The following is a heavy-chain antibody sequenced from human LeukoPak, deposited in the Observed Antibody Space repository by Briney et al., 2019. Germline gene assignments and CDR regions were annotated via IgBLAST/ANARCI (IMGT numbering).Heavy chain of an antibody. CDR3: ASSRSSTSFDY. D-gene: IGHD2-2*01. CDR1: GGSISSGGNY. J-gene: IGHJ4*02. CDR2: IYYSGST. V-gene: IGHV4-31*03. Sequence: SETLSLTCTVSGGSISSGGNYWSWIRQHPGKGLEWIGYIYYSGSTYYNPSLKSRVTISVDTSKNQFSLRLSSVTAADTAVYYCASSRSSTSFDYWGQGTLVTVSS.